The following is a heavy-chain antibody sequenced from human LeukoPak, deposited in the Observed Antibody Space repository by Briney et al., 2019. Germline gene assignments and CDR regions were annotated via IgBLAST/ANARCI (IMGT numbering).Heavy chain of an antibody. Sequence: PGGSLRLSCSASGFTLSSYWMHWVRHAPGKGLVWVSRINTDGSSTNYADSEKGRFTVSRDNAKNTLYLQMNSLRAEDTAVYYCARVIGWDEPFDIWGQGTMVTVSS. D-gene: IGHD1-26*01. J-gene: IGHJ3*02. CDR3: ARVIGWDEPFDI. V-gene: IGHV3-74*01. CDR1: GFTLSSYW. CDR2: INTDGSST.